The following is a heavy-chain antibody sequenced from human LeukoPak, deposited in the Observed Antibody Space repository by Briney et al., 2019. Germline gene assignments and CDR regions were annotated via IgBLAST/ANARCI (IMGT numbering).Heavy chain of an antibody. J-gene: IGHJ4*02. Sequence: GGSLRLSCVASGFTFSDYSMNWVRQAPGKGLEWVSSISSSNSYIYYTDSVKGRFTISRDNAKNSLYLQMNSLRAEDAAIYYCARHTRLGGYYFDYWGQGTLVTVSS. CDR3: ARHTRLGGYYFDY. D-gene: IGHD2-2*01. V-gene: IGHV3-21*01. CDR1: GFTFSDYS. CDR2: ISSSNSYI.